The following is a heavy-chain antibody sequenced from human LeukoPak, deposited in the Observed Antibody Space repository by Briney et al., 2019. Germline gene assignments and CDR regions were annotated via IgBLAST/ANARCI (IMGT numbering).Heavy chain of an antibody. CDR3: TNDARGSGSYMFEGADY. Sequence: GSLRLSCAASGFTFSSYAMSWVRQAPGKGLEWVSAISGSGGSTYYADSVKGRFTISRDNSKNTLYLQMNSLRAEDTAVYYCTNDARGSGSYMFEGADYWGQGTLVTVSS. V-gene: IGHV3-23*01. D-gene: IGHD3-10*01. CDR1: GFTFSSYA. CDR2: ISGSGGST. J-gene: IGHJ4*02.